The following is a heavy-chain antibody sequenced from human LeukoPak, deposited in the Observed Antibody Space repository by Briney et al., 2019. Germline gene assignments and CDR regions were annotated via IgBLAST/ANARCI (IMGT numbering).Heavy chain of an antibody. CDR2: MRYDGSNK. J-gene: IGHJ5*02. V-gene: IGHV3-30*02. Sequence: GGSLRLSCAASGFTFSSYGMHWVRQAPGKGLEWVAFMRYDGSNKYYADSVKGRFTISRDNSKNTLYLQMNSLRAEDTAVYYCAKGPSAYDYVWGSFPFDPWGQGTLVTVSS. CDR1: GFTFSSYG. CDR3: AKGPSAYDYVWGSFPFDP. D-gene: IGHD3-16*01.